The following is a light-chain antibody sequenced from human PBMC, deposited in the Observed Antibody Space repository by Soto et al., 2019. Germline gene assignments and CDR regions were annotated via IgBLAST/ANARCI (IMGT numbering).Light chain of an antibody. CDR1: ESVHRN. Sequence: EMVMTQSPATLSVSPGERVTLSCRASESVHRNLAWYQQTPGQGPSLLIYYASTRATGVPARFTASGSGTEFTLTISSLQSEDSGVYHCQHYSNWPPTFGPGTKVEIK. CDR3: QHYSNWPPT. V-gene: IGKV3-15*01. CDR2: YAS. J-gene: IGKJ3*01.